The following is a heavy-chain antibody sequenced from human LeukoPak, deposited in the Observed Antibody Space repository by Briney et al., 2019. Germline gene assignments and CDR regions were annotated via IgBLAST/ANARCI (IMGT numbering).Heavy chain of an antibody. J-gene: IGHJ5*02. V-gene: IGHV1-46*01. CDR1: GYTFTSYY. Sequence: ASVKVSCKASGYTFTSYYMHWVRQAPGQGLEWMGIINPSGGGTSYAQKFQGRVTMTRDMSTSTDYMELGSLRYEATAVYYCARDNSVEDTAWWFAPWGQGTLATVSS. D-gene: IGHD4-23*01. CDR2: INPSGGGT. CDR3: ARDNSVEDTAWWFAP.